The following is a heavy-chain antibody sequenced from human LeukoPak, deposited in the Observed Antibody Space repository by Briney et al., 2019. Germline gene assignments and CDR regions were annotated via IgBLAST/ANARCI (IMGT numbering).Heavy chain of an antibody. J-gene: IGHJ3*02. D-gene: IGHD3-9*01. V-gene: IGHV4-4*07. Sequence: PSETLSLTCTVSGGSISSYYWSWIRQPAGKGLEWIGRIYTSGSTNYNPSLKSRVTMSVDTSKNQFSLKPSSVTAADTAVYYCARDFGGHILTGFDAFDIWGQGTMVTVSS. CDR3: ARDFGGHILTGFDAFDI. CDR1: GGSISSYY. CDR2: IYTSGST.